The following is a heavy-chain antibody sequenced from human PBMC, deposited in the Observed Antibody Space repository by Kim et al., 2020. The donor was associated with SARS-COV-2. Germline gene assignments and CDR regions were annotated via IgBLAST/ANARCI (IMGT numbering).Heavy chain of an antibody. CDR2: INWNGGST. D-gene: IGHD6-13*01. Sequence: GGSLRLSCAASGFTFDDYGMSWVRQAPGKGLEWVSGINWNGGSTGYADSVKGRFTISRDNAKNSLYLQMNSLRAEDTALYHCARGGSSSWRDAFDIWGQGTMVTVSS. CDR1: GFTFDDYG. CDR3: ARGGSSSWRDAFDI. V-gene: IGHV3-20*01. J-gene: IGHJ3*02.